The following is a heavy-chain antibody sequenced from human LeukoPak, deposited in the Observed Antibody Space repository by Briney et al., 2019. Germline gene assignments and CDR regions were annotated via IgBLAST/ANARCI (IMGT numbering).Heavy chain of an antibody. V-gene: IGHV4-39*01. CDR2: ISYSGVT. CDR3: ARQDYICSGGSRDPKGYRVYFMDV. Sequence: AGSLSLTCSVSEDSSSSSSCYWGWIRQPAGEARVWIGTISYSGVTYYNGFLKSRVSISIDASTKQFYLKLSSVTAADTAGYYCARQDYICSGGSRDPKGYRVYFMDVWHKGSTV. CDR1: EDSSSSSSCY. D-gene: IGHD2-15*01. J-gene: IGHJ6*03.